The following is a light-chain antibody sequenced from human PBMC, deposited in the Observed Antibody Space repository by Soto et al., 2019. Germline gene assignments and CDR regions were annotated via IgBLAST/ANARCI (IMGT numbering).Light chain of an antibody. J-gene: IGKJ4*01. CDR2: DAS. Sequence: DIPMTQSPSSLSASEGDRVTITCQSSHDVSRNLNWFQQKPGEAPQLLIYDASNLERGVPSRFSGSGSGTDFTPTISSLQPEDVATYYCQQYNSMLSFGGGTEVEIK. V-gene: IGKV1-33*01. CDR3: QQYNSMLS. CDR1: HDVSRN.